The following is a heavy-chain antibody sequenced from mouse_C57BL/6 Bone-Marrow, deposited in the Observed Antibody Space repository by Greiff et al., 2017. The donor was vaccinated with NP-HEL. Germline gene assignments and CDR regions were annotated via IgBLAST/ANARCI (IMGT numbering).Heavy chain of an antibody. D-gene: IGHD1-1*01. CDR1: GFNIKDDY. CDR3: TSVFYYGSSYAMDY. Sequence: VHVKQSGAELVRPGASVKLSCTASGFNIKDDYMHWVKQRPEQGLEWIGWIDPENGDTEYASKFQGKATITADTSSNTAYLQLSSLTSEDTAVYYCTSVFYYGSSYAMDYWGQGTSVTVSS. V-gene: IGHV14-4*01. CDR2: IDPENGDT. J-gene: IGHJ4*01.